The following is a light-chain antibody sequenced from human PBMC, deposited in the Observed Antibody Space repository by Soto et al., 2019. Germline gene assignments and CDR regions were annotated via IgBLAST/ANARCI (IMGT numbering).Light chain of an antibody. V-gene: IGLV2-14*01. CDR1: SSDVGGYNY. CDR3: SSYTSSSPFV. CDR2: DVS. J-gene: IGLJ1*01. Sequence: QPVLTQPASVSRSPGQSITISCTGTSSDVGGYNYVSWYQQLPGKAPKLMIYDVSNRPSGVSNRFSGSKSGNTASLTISGLQAEDEADYYCSSYTSSSPFVFGTGTKLTVL.